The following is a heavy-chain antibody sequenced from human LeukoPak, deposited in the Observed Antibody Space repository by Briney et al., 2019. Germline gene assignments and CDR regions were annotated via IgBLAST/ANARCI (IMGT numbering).Heavy chain of an antibody. CDR2: INPNSGGT. D-gene: IGHD5-12*01. V-gene: IGHV1-2*02. CDR1: GYTFTGYY. Sequence: ASVKVSCKASGYTFTGYYMHWVRQAPGQGLEWMGWINPNSGGTNYAQKFQGRVTMTRDTSISTAYMELSRLRSDDTAVYYCARVLDLLSGYDLAFGYWGQGTLVTVSS. J-gene: IGHJ4*02. CDR3: ARVLDLLSGYDLAFGY.